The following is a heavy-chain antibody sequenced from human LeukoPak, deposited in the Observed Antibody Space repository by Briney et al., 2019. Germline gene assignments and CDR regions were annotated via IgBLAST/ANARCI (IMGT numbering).Heavy chain of an antibody. V-gene: IGHV3-53*01. CDR2: IYSGGST. Sequence: GGSLRLSCATSGFTVSSNYMSWVRQAPGKGLEWVSVIYSGGSTYYADSVKGRFTISRDNSKNTLYLQMNSLRAEDTAVYYCARDSGGDYFDYWGQGTLVTVSS. CDR1: GFTVSSNY. J-gene: IGHJ4*02. CDR3: ARDSGGDYFDY. D-gene: IGHD3-16*01.